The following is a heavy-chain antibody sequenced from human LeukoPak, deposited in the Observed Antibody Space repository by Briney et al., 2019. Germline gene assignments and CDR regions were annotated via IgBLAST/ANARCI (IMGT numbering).Heavy chain of an antibody. J-gene: IGHJ3*01. Sequence: GASLKISCQASGYDFANFWIGWVRQMPGKGLDWMGIIYPGDSDTRYSPSFQGQVTISADKSISTAYLQWTSLKASDTAMYYCATQGTLTSHNAFDVWGQGTMVTVSS. CDR3: ATQGTLTSHNAFDV. V-gene: IGHV5-51*01. CDR2: IYPGDSDT. CDR1: GYDFANFW.